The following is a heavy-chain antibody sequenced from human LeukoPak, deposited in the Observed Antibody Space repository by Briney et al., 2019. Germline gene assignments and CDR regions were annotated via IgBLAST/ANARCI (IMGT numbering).Heavy chain of an antibody. J-gene: IGHJ4*02. V-gene: IGHV3-53*01. Sequence: AGGSLRLSCAASGFTVSSNYMSWVRQAPGKGLEWVSVIYSGGSTYYADSVKGRFTISRDNSKNTLYLQMNSLRAEDTAVYYCAREGSWSRRYYFDYWGQGTLVTVSS. CDR3: AREGSWSRRYYFDY. CDR1: GFTVSSNY. CDR2: IYSGGST. D-gene: IGHD6-13*01.